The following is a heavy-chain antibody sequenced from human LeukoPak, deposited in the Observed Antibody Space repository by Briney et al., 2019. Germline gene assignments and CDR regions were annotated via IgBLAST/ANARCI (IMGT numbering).Heavy chain of an antibody. J-gene: IGHJ6*03. Sequence: SGGSLRLSCAASGFTFSSYSMNWVRQAPGKGLEWVSFISSSGSTTQYADSVRGRFTISRDNARNSLYLQMNSLRAEDTAVYYCARDSVIVPAAPLRHYYYMDVWGKGTTVTVSS. CDR1: GFTFSSYS. CDR3: ARDSVIVPAAPLRHYYYMDV. CDR2: ISSSGSTT. D-gene: IGHD2-2*01. V-gene: IGHV3-48*01.